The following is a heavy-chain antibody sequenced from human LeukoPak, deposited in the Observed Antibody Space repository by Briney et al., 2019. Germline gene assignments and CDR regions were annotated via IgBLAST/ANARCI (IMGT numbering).Heavy chain of an antibody. V-gene: IGHV4-30-4*01. J-gene: IGHJ4*02. D-gene: IGHD3-22*01. CDR1: GGSISSGDHY. Sequence: PSQTLSLTCTVSGGSISSGDHYWSWIRQPPGKGLEWIGYIYYSGTTYYNTSLRGRVTISVDTSKNQFSLKLSSVTAADTAVYYCTRDGPRSSGYPDNWGQGALVTVSS. CDR3: TRDGPRSSGYPDN. CDR2: IYYSGTT.